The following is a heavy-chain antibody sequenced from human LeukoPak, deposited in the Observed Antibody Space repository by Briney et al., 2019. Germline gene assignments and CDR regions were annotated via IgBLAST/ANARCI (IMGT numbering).Heavy chain of an antibody. CDR2: IYSGGTI. Sequence: PGGSLRLSCAASGFTVSSNYMNWVRQAPGKGLEWVSIIYSGGTIYHADSVKGRFTVSRDNAKNSLYLQMNSLRAEDTAVYYCATQGRSAISGIWGQGTMVTVSS. CDR3: ATQGRSAISGI. V-gene: IGHV3-53*01. CDR1: GFTVSSNY. D-gene: IGHD3-3*01. J-gene: IGHJ3*02.